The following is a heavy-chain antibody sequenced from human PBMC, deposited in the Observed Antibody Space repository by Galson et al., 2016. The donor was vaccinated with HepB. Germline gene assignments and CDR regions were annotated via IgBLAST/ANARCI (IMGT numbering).Heavy chain of an antibody. J-gene: IGHJ4*02. CDR1: RFTFSSFD. D-gene: IGHD6-13*01. CDR2: IRGSGGST. V-gene: IGHV3-23*01. CDR3: ANLASLRGSSGWYDRFFEF. Sequence: SLRLSCAASRFTFSSFDMSWVRQPPGKGLEWLSSIRGSGGSTYYADYVKGRFTISRDNSKNTLFLQMNSLRAEDTAVYYCANLASLRGSSGWYDRFFEFWGQGTLVTVSS.